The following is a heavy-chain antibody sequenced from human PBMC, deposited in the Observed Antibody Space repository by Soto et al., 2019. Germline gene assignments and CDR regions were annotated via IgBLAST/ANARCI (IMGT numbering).Heavy chain of an antibody. V-gene: IGHV3-33*01. J-gene: IGHJ3*02. CDR1: GFTFSKYG. D-gene: IGHD1-1*01. Sequence: QVQLVESGGGVVQPGRSLRLSCAASGFTFSKYGVHRVRQAPGKWLEWVAVIVNDGREKYHADSVEGRFTISRDNSKDTLSLQMNSLRSEDTAVYYCARDDAFQNENGFDIWGQGTLVTVSS. CDR3: ARDDAFQNENGFDI. CDR2: IVNDGREK.